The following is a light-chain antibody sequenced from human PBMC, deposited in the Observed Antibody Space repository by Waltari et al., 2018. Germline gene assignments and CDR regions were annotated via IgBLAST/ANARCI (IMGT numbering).Light chain of an antibody. V-gene: IGLV2-23*01. CDR1: KNHIGPYNF. J-gene: IGLJ2*01. CDR2: EAT. CDR3: CSYAGGSRVI. Sequence: QSVLTQPASLSGSPGQSIPISSAGTKNHIGPYNFVYWFQQFPGQAPKLIVSEATKRPSGVSYRFSGSKSGNTASLTISGLQAEDEADYYCCSYAGGSRVIFGGGTKLTVL.